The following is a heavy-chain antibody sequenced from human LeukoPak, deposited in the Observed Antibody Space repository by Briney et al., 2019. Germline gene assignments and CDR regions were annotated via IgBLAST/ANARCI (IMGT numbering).Heavy chain of an antibody. CDR1: EFTYG. J-gene: IGHJ4*02. Sequence: GGSLRLSCAASEFTYGMNWVRQAPGKGLECVSAISSSGSNTYYADSVKGRFTISRDNSKNTLYLQMNSLRAEDTAVYYCARTYYYDSSGSYYFDYWGQGTLVTVSS. CDR2: ISSSGSNT. V-gene: IGHV3-23*01. CDR3: ARTYYYDSSGSYYFDY. D-gene: IGHD3-22*01.